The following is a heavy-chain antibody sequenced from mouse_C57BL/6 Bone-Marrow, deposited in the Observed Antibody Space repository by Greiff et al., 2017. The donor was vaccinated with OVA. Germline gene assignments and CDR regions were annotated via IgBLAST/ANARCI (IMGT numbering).Heavy chain of an antibody. CDR1: GYTFTSYW. CDR2: IDPSDSYT. V-gene: IGHV1-50*01. Sequence: QVQLQQSGAELVKPGASVKLSCKASGYTFTSYWMQWVKQRPGQGLEWIGEIDPSDSYTNYNQKFKGKATLTVDTSSSTAYMQLSSLTSEDSAVYYCARESFYGGFAYWGQGTLVTVSA. J-gene: IGHJ3*01. CDR3: ARESFYGGFAY. D-gene: IGHD1-2*01.